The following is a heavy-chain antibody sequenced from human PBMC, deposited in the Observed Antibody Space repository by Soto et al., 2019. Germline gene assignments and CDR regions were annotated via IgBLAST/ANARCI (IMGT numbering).Heavy chain of an antibody. D-gene: IGHD3-3*01. Sequence: GGSLRLSCAASGFTFISYAMHWVLQAPGKGLEWVAVISYDGSNKYYADSVKGRFTISRDNSKNTLYLQMNSLRAEDTAVYYCARGDPYDFWSGYYYYYYGMNVWGQGT. J-gene: IGHJ6*02. CDR1: GFTFISYA. CDR3: ARGDPYDFWSGYYYYYYGMNV. V-gene: IGHV3-30-3*01. CDR2: ISYDGSNK.